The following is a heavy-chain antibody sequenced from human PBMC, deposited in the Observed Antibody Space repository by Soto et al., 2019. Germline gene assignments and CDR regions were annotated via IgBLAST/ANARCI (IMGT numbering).Heavy chain of an antibody. D-gene: IGHD5-12*01. J-gene: IGHJ5*02. Sequence: PSETLSLTCAVYGGSFSGYSWCWIRQPPGKGLEWIGEINHSGSTNYNPSLKSRVTISVDTSKSQFSLKLSSVTAADTAVYYCARGEVGTPNWFDPWGQGTLVTVSS. V-gene: IGHV4-34*09. CDR1: GGSFSGYS. CDR3: ARGEVGTPNWFDP. CDR2: INHSGST.